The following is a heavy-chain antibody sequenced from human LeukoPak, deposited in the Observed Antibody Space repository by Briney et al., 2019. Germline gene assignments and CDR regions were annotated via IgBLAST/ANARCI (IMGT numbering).Heavy chain of an antibody. CDR2: ISGSGGST. Sequence: PGGSLRLSCAASGFTFSSYAMSWVRQAPGKGLEWVSAISGSGGSTYYADSVKGRFTISRDNSKNTLYLQMNSLRAEDTAVYYCAKGSPGHSSGYNDAFDIWGQGTMVTVSS. CDR1: GFTFSSYA. D-gene: IGHD3-22*01. CDR3: AKGSPGHSSGYNDAFDI. V-gene: IGHV3-23*01. J-gene: IGHJ3*02.